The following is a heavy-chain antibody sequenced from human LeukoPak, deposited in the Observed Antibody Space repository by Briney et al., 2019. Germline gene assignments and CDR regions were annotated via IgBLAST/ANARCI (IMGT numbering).Heavy chain of an antibody. CDR2: IIPILGIA. CDR3: ARPYSTYNWFDP. D-gene: IGHD4-11*01. CDR1: GGTFSSYA. V-gene: IGHV1-69*04. Sequence: SVKVSCKASGGTFSSYAISWVRQAPGQGLEWMGRIIPILGIANYAQKFQGRVTITAGKSTSTAYMELSSLRSEDTAVYYCARPYSTYNWFDPWGQGTLVTVSS. J-gene: IGHJ5*02.